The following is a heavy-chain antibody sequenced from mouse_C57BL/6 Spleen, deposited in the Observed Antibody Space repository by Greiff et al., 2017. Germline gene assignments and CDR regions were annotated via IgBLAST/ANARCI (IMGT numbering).Heavy chain of an antibody. J-gene: IGHJ1*03. Sequence: QVQLQQPGAELVRPGSSVKLSCKASGYTFTSYWMHWVKQRPIQGLEWIGNIYPSDSETHYNQKFKDKATLTVDKSSSTAYMQLSSLTSEDSAVYYCARHGITTVVDWDFDVWGTGTTVTVSS. V-gene: IGHV1-52*01. CDR3: ARHGITTVVDWDFDV. D-gene: IGHD1-1*01. CDR1: GYTFTSYW. CDR2: IYPSDSET.